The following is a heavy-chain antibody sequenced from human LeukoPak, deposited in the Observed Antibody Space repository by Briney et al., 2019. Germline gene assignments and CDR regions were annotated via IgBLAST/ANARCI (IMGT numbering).Heavy chain of an antibody. D-gene: IGHD6-19*01. CDR2: ISSSSSYI. V-gene: IGHV3-21*01. CDR3: ARDVNPVAATKYSYFDY. CDR1: GFTFSSYS. Sequence: GGSLRLSCAASGFTFSSYSMNWVRQAPGKGLEWVSSISSSSSYIYYADSVKGRFTISRDNAKNSLYLQMNSLRAEDTAVYYCARDVNPVAATKYSYFDYWGQGTLVTVSS. J-gene: IGHJ4*02.